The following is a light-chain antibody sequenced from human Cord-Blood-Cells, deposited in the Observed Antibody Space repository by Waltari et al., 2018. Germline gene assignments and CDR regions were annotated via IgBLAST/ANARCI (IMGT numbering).Light chain of an antibody. CDR1: QGIRND. CDR2: GAS. V-gene: IGKV1-17*01. J-gene: IGKJ1*01. CDR3: LQHHSYLRT. Sequence: DIQMTQSPSSLSASVGVRVTITCRASQGIRNDLGWYQQKPGKAPKRLIYGASSLKRGVPSRFSGRGSGAEFNLRSSSLQPEDFVTYYGLQHHSYLRTFGQGTKVEI.